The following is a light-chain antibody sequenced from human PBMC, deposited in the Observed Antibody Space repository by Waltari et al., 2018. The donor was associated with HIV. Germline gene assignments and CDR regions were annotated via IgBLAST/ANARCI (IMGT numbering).Light chain of an antibody. J-gene: IGLJ3*02. CDR2: EVI. CDR3: CSYAGTYTYVL. V-gene: IGLV2-11*01. CDR1: SSDVGGYDS. Sequence: QSALTQPRSVSGSPGQSVTTSCTGTSSDVGGYDSVSWYLQHPGKVPKLISYEVIKRPSGVPDRFSGSKSGNTASLTISGLQTEDEADYFCCSYAGTYTYVLFGGGTKLTVL.